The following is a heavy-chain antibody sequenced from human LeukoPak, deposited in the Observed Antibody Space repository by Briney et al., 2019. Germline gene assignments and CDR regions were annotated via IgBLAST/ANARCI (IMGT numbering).Heavy chain of an antibody. CDR3: ARDLMVRGVSTTLDY. J-gene: IGHJ4*02. V-gene: IGHV3-33*01. Sequence: GGSLRLSCAASGVTFSSYGMHWGRQGPGKGLEWGSVIWYDGSNKYYADSVKGRFTISRDNSKNTLYLQMNSLRAEDTAVYYCARDLMVRGVSTTLDYWGQGTLVTVSS. CDR2: IWYDGSNK. D-gene: IGHD3-10*01. CDR1: GVTFSSYG.